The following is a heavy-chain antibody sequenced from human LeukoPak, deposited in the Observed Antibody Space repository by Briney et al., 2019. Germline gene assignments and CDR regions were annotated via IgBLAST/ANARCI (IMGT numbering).Heavy chain of an antibody. J-gene: IGHJ5*02. CDR1: GFTFSDYY. D-gene: IGHD1-26*01. Sequence: GRSLRLSCAASGFTFSDYYMSWIRQAPGKGLEWISYISSSGRTMYYADSVKGRFTIPRDNAKNSLYLQMNNLRADDTAVYYCARDYLYSGSYSGWFDPWGQGTLVTVSS. CDR2: ISSSGRTM. V-gene: IGHV3-11*01. CDR3: ARDYLYSGSYSGWFDP.